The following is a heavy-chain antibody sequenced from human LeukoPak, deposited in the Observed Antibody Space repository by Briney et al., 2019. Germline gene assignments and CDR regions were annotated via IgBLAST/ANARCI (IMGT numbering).Heavy chain of an antibody. V-gene: IGHV4-34*01. D-gene: IGHD1-14*01. CDR2: INHSGST. Sequence: PSETLSLTCAVYGGSFSGYYWSWIRQPPGKGLEWIGEINHSGSTNYNPSLKSRVTISVDTSKNQFSLKLSSVTAADTAVYYCARGRSTWAFDIWGQGTMVTVSS. CDR1: GGSFSGYY. CDR3: ARGRSTWAFDI. J-gene: IGHJ3*02.